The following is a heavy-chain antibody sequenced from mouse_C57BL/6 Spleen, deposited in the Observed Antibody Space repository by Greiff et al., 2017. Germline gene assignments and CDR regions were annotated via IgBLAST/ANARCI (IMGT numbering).Heavy chain of an antibody. CDR3: ARQDDGYYGGFAY. CDR2: ISNGGGST. J-gene: IGHJ3*01. D-gene: IGHD2-3*01. CDR1: GFTFSDYY. V-gene: IGHV5-12*01. Sequence: EVQLVESGGGLVQPGGSLKLSCAASGFTFSDYYMYWVRQTPEKRLEWVAYISNGGGSTYYPDTVKGRFTISRDNAKNTLYLQMSRLKSEDTAMYYCARQDDGYYGGFAYWGQGTLVTVSA.